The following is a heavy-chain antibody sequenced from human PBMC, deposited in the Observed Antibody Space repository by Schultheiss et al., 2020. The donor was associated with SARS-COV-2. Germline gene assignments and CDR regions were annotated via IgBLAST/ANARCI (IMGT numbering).Heavy chain of an antibody. CDR3: ARMVTRPDYDGMDV. V-gene: IGHV3-13*01. D-gene: IGHD2-21*02. J-gene: IGHJ6*02. CDR1: GFTFSSYD. CDR2: IGTAGDT. Sequence: GGSLRLSCAASGFTFSSYDMHWVRQATGKGLECVSAIGTAGDTYYPGSVKGRITISRENAKNSLYLQRKSLRAGDTAVYYCARMVTRPDYDGMDVWGQGATVTVSS.